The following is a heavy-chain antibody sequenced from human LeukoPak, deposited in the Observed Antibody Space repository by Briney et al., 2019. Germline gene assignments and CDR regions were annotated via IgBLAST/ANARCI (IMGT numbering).Heavy chain of an antibody. CDR3: ARCYTGDSIYFDY. D-gene: IGHD2-2*02. Sequence: GGSLRLSCAASGFTFDDYGMSWVRQAPGKGLEWVSVIYSGGSTYYADSVKGRFTISRDNSKNTLYLQMNSLRAEDTAVYYCARCYTGDSIYFDYWGQGTLVTVSS. CDR1: GFTFDDYG. V-gene: IGHV3-66*01. CDR2: IYSGGST. J-gene: IGHJ4*02.